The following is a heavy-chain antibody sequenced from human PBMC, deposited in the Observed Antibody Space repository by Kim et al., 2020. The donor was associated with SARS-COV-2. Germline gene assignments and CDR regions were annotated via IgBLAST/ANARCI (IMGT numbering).Heavy chain of an antibody. CDR2: IYHSGST. CDR1: GGSISSSNW. J-gene: IGHJ3*02. Sequence: SETLSLTCAVSGGSISSSNWWSWVRQPPGKGLEWIGEIYHSGSTNYNPSLKSRVTISVDKSKNQFSLKLSSVTAADTAVYYCARDRGRITMIVVVNDAFDIWGQETMVTVSS. D-gene: IGHD3-22*01. CDR3: ARDRGRITMIVVVNDAFDI. V-gene: IGHV4-4*02.